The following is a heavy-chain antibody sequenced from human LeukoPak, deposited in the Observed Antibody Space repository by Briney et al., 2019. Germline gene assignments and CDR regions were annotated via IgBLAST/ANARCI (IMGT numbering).Heavy chain of an antibody. J-gene: IGHJ4*02. CDR3: ARMSGYCSSTSCYYFDY. CDR2: ISAYNGNT. Sequence: ASVKVSCKASGYTFTSYGISWVRQAPGQGLEWMGWISAYNGNTNYAQKLQGRVTMTTDTSTSTAYMELRSLRSDDTAVYYCARMSGYCSSTSCYYFDYWGQGTLVTVSS. V-gene: IGHV1-18*01. D-gene: IGHD2-2*01. CDR1: GYTFTSYG.